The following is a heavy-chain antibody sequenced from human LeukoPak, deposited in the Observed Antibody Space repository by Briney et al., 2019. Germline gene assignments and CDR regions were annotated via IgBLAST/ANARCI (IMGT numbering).Heavy chain of an antibody. D-gene: IGHD1-14*01. CDR2: IVVGSGNT. Sequence: RGASVKVSCKASGFTFSGSAIQWVRQARGQRPEWIGWIVVGSGNTNYAQKFQERVTITRDMSTSTAYMELSSLRSEDTAVYYCAADMEPTDPYNWVDPWGQRTLVTVSS. CDR1: GFTFSGSA. CDR3: AADMEPTDPYNWVDP. V-gene: IGHV1-58*02. J-gene: IGHJ5*02.